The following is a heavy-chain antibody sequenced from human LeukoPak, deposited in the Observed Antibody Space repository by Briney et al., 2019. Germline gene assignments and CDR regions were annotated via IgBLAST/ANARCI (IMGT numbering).Heavy chain of an antibody. CDR2: IYYSGST. V-gene: IGHV4-59*01. J-gene: IGHJ4*02. Sequence: SETLTLTCTVSGGSISSYYWSWIRQPPGKGLEWIGYIYYSGSTNYNPSLKSRVTISVDTSKNQFSLKLSSVTAADTAVYYCAALLGGSYLGWGQGTLVTVSS. CDR3: AALLGGSYLG. D-gene: IGHD1-26*01. CDR1: GGSISSYY.